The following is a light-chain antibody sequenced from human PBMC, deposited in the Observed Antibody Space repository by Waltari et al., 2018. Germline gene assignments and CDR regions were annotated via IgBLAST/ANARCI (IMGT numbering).Light chain of an antibody. J-gene: IGLJ2*01. Sequence: QSVLTPPPSASGPPAQRVTISCSGTRSNIVSNYVYWYPQLPGTTPKLLIYRNNQRPAGVPDRFSGSKSGTSASLAISGLRSEDEADYYCAAWDDSLSAYVVFGGGTKLTVL. V-gene: IGLV1-47*01. CDR1: RSNIVSNY. CDR2: RNN. CDR3: AAWDDSLSAYVV.